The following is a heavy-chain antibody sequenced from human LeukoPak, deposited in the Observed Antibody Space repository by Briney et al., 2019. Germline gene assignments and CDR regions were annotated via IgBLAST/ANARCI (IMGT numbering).Heavy chain of an antibody. CDR2: ISWNSGSI. CDR3: AKGDNHQVATFFDY. J-gene: IGHJ4*02. V-gene: IGHV3-9*03. CDR1: GFTFDDYA. D-gene: IGHD5-12*01. Sequence: GGSLRLSCAASGFTFDDYAMHWVRQAPGKGLEWVSGISWNSGSIGYADSVKGRFTISRDNAKNSLYLQMNSLRAEDMALYYCAKGDNHQVATFFDYWGQGTLVTVSS.